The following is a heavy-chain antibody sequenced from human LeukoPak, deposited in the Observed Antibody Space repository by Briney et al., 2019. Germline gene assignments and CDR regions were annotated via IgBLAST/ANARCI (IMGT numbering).Heavy chain of an antibody. Sequence: GASVKVSCKVSGSTLTELSMHWVRQSPGKGLEWMGGFDPEDGETIYAQKFQGRVTMTEDTSTDTAYMELSSLRSEDTAVYYCATAEIVLRVYAPFDYWGQGTLVTVSS. D-gene: IGHD2-8*01. V-gene: IGHV1-24*01. J-gene: IGHJ4*02. CDR2: FDPEDGET. CDR1: GSTLTELS. CDR3: ATAEIVLRVYAPFDY.